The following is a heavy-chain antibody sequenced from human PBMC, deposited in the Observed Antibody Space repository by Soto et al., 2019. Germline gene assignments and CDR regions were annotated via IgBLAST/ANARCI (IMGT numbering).Heavy chain of an antibody. CDR1: GFLFTDYY. J-gene: IGHJ4*02. Sequence: GGSLRLSCTASGFLFTDYYMSWIRQPPGKGLEWLAYIDGSSDYTNSADSVKGRFTISRDNAKNSVFLQMNNLRADDTAVYYCARDLRFSSTNYFDFWGRGTLVTVSS. D-gene: IGHD2-8*01. V-gene: IGHV3-11*06. CDR3: ARDLRFSSTNYFDF. CDR2: IDGSSDYT.